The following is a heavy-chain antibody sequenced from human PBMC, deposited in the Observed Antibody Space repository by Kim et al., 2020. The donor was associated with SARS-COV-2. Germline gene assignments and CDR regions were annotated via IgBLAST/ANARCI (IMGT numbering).Heavy chain of an antibody. V-gene: IGHV3-21*06. D-gene: IGHD6-6*01. Sequence: GGSLRLSCEASGFNFNSYSMNWVRQAPGKGLQWVSSIDSTGNYINYADSVKGRFTIARDNARNSLFLQMNSLTAEDTAMYFCVKDRPSADGSFDYWGQGTVVTVST. J-gene: IGHJ4*02. CDR1: GFNFNSYS. CDR3: VKDRPSADGSFDY. CDR2: IDSTGNYI.